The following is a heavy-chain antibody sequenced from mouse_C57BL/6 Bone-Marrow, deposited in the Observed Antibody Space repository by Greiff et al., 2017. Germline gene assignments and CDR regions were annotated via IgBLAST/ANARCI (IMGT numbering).Heavy chain of an antibody. V-gene: IGHV1-81*01. CDR3: ARGAYDGSSYGAMDY. CDR2: IYPRSGNT. D-gene: IGHD1-1*01. J-gene: IGHJ4*01. Sequence: QVQLQQSGAELARPGASVKLSCKASGYTFTSYGISWVKQRTGQGLEWIGEIYPRSGNTYYNEKFKGKATLTADKSSSTAYMELRSLTSEDSAVYFCARGAYDGSSYGAMDYWGQGTSVTVSS. CDR1: GYTFTSYG.